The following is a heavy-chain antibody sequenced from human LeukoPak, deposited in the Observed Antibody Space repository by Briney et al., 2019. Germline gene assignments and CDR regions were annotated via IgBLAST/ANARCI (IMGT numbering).Heavy chain of an antibody. D-gene: IGHD5-18*01. CDR1: GFAFSSYA. Sequence: GGSLRLSCATSGFAFSSYAMSWVRQAPGKGLEWVSTVSGSGGSTYYADSVKGRFTISRDNSKSTLYLQMNSLRAEDTAVYYCAKDSTAMVTAFDYWGQGTLVTVSS. CDR3: AKDSTAMVTAFDY. CDR2: VSGSGGST. V-gene: IGHV3-23*01. J-gene: IGHJ4*02.